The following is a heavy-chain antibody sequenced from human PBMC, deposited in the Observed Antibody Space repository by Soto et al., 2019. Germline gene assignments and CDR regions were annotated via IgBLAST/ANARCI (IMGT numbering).Heavy chain of an antibody. D-gene: IGHD5-18*01. CDR2: ISNSGST. V-gene: IGHV4-30-4*01. CDR1: GGSVTSDEDY. CDR3: ATESGSTYGYFDY. Sequence: SETLSLTCTVSGGSVTSDEDYWSWIRQSPGKGLEWIGYISNSGSTGYNPSLKTRLSMSVDRSKNQFTLRLTSVTAAGTAVYFCATESGSTYGYFDYWGQGTQVTVSS. J-gene: IGHJ4*02.